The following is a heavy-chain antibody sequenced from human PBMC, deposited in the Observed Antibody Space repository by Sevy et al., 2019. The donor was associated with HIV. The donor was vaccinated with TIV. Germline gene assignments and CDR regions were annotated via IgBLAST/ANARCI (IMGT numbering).Heavy chain of an antibody. CDR3: AKGPDYYASSGTPLDY. V-gene: IGHV3-23*01. Sequence: GGSLRLSCVVSGFTFRSYTMTWVRQAPGKGLEWVSTITGSGDKIYYADSVKGRLTISRDNSRNTLYLQMSSLRAADTAVYYCAKGPDYYASSGTPLDYWGQGTLVTVS. D-gene: IGHD3-22*01. CDR1: GFTFRSYT. J-gene: IGHJ4*02. CDR2: ITGSGDKI.